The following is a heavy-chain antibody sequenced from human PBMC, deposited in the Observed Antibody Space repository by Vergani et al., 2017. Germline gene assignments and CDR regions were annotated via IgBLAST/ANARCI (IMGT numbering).Heavy chain of an antibody. CDR3: ARIQPPNPGPFDY. CDR2: MNPNSGGT. D-gene: IGHD1-14*01. CDR1: GYTFTSYD. V-gene: IGHV1-2*02. Sequence: QVQLVQSGAEVKKPGASVKVSCKASGYTFTSYDINWVRQATGQGLEWMGWMNPNSGGTNYAQKFQGRVTMTRDTSISTAYMELSRLRSDDTAVYYCARIQPPNPGPFDYWGQGTLVTVSS. J-gene: IGHJ4*02.